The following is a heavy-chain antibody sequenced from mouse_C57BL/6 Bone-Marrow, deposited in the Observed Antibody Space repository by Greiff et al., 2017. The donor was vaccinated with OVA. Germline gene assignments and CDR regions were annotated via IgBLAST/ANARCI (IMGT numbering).Heavy chain of an antibody. J-gene: IGHJ1*03. CDR2: IDPETGGT. Sequence: VQLQQSGAELVRPGASVTLSCKASGYTFTDYEMHWVKQTPVHGLEWIGAIDPETGGTAYNQKFKGKAILTADKSSSTAYMELRSLTSEDSAVYYCTRSLLLRGWYFDVWGTGTTVTVSS. CDR3: TRSLLLRGWYFDV. V-gene: IGHV1-15*01. CDR1: GYTFTDYE. D-gene: IGHD1-1*01.